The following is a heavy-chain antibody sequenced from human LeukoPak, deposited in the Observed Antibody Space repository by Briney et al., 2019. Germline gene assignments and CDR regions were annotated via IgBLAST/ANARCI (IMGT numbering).Heavy chain of an antibody. D-gene: IGHD3-22*01. CDR3: ARANTMLVVVTEVNDAFDI. J-gene: IGHJ3*02. Sequence: SQTLSLTCTVSGGSTSSSSYYWSWIRQPAGKGLEWIGRIYTSGSTNYNPSLKSRVTISVDTSKNQFSLKLSSVTAADTALYYCARANTMLVVVTEVNDAFDIWGQGTMVTVSS. V-gene: IGHV4-61*02. CDR1: GGSTSSSSYY. CDR2: IYTSGST.